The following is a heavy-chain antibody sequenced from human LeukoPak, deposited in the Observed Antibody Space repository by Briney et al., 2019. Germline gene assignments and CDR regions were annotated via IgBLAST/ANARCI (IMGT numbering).Heavy chain of an antibody. CDR2: ITGSGGNR. CDR1: GFTFSSYA. CDR3: AKDDNYIRFLS. Sequence: GGSLGLSCAASGFTFSSYAMNWVRQAPGKGLEWVSGITGSGGNRYYADSVKGRFTISRDNSKNTLYLQMNSLRAEDTAVYYCAKDDNYIRFLSWGQGTLVTVSS. V-gene: IGHV3-23*01. J-gene: IGHJ5*02. D-gene: IGHD3-16*01.